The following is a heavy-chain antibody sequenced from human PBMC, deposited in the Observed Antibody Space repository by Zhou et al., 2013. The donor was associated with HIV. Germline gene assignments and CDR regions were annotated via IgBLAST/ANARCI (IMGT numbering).Heavy chain of an antibody. V-gene: IGHV1-18*01. D-gene: IGHD3-10*01. Sequence: QVQLVQSGAEVKKPGASVKVACKASGYTFTSYGISWVRLAPGQGLEWMGWISANTGNTHYLQKLQGRVTMTTDTSANTAYMELMSLTSDDTAIYYCARDLRGGXPIDFWGQGNPGHRLL. CDR3: ARDLRGGXPIDF. CDR2: ISANTGNT. CDR1: GYTFTSYG. J-gene: IGHJ4*02.